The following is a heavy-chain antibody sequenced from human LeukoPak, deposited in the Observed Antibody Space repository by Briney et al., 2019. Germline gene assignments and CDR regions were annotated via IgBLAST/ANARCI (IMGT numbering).Heavy chain of an antibody. Sequence: GWSLRLSCAASVFTFSNYAMSWVRQPPSRGVEGVSAITGSGAVTYYADSLKGRFTISLERYKNTFYLKLNSLRAEDTAVYYCVQWGDYDVLTGYYVPDYWGQGSLVTVS. CDR1: VFTFSNYA. CDR3: VQWGDYDVLTGYYVPDY. CDR2: ITGSGAVT. V-gene: IGHV3-23*01. D-gene: IGHD3-9*01. J-gene: IGHJ4*02.